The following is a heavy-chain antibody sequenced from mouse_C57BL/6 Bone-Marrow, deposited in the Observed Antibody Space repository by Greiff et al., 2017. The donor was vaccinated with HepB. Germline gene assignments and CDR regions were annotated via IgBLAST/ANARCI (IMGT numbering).Heavy chain of an antibody. CDR1: GYTFTSYW. CDR3: ARWGEYGSSSYYFDY. J-gene: IGHJ2*01. CDR2: IYPGSGST. V-gene: IGHV1-55*01. D-gene: IGHD1-1*01. Sequence: VQLQQPGAELVKPGASVKMSCKASGYTFTSYWITWVKQRPGQGLEWIGDIYPGSGSTNYNEKFKSKATLTVDTSSSTAYMQLSSLTSEDSAVYYCARWGEYGSSSYYFDYWGQGTTLTVSS.